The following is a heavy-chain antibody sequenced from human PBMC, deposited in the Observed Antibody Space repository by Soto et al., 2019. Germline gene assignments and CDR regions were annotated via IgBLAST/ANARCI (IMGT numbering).Heavy chain of an antibody. CDR3: ARGMEYNWNDEAYYYYMDV. Sequence: GGSLRLSCAASGFTFSSYSMNWVRQAQGKGLEWVSSISSSSSSIYYADSVKGRFTISRDNAKNSLYLQMNSLRAEDTAVYYCARGMEYNWNDEAYYYYMDVWGKGTTVTVSS. V-gene: IGHV3-21*01. CDR1: GFTFSSYS. CDR2: ISSSSSSI. D-gene: IGHD1-1*01. J-gene: IGHJ6*03.